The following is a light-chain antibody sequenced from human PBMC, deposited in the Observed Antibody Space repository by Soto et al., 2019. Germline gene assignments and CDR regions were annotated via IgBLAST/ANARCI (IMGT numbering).Light chain of an antibody. Sequence: STLTQPPSASGSPGQSVTISCTGTSSGVGGYNYVSWYQQHPGKAPKLMIYEVSKRPSGVPDRFSGSKSGNTASLTVSGLQAEDEADYYCSSYAGSNNLYVFGTGTKVTVL. CDR1: SSGVGGYNY. J-gene: IGLJ1*01. V-gene: IGLV2-8*01. CDR2: EVS. CDR3: SSYAGSNNLYV.